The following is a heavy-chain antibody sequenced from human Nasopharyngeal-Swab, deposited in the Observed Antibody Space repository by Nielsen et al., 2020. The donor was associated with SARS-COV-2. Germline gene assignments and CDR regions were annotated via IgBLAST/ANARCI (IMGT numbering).Heavy chain of an antibody. V-gene: IGHV3-64D*06. J-gene: IGHJ6*02. Sequence: WIRQPPGKGLEYVSAISSNGGSTYYADSVKGRFTISRDNSKNTLYLQMSSLRAEDTAVYYCVKGGRILEWLSYGMDVWGQGTTVTVSS. CDR2: ISSNGGST. D-gene: IGHD3-3*01. CDR3: VKGGRILEWLSYGMDV.